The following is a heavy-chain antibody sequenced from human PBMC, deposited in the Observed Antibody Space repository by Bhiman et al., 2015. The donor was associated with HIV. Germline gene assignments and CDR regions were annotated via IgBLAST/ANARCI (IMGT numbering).Heavy chain of an antibody. Sequence: EVQLVESGGGLVQPGRSLRLSCAASGFTFDDYAMHWVRQAPGKGLEWVSGISWNSGSLGYADSVKGRFTISRDNFKNTLYLQMNSLRAEDTAVYYCTKDQYSGSYVGGGFDYWGQGTLVTVSS. CDR1: GFTFDDYA. J-gene: IGHJ4*02. CDR3: TKDQYSGSYVGGGFDY. D-gene: IGHD1-26*01. CDR2: ISWNSGSL. V-gene: IGHV3-9*01.